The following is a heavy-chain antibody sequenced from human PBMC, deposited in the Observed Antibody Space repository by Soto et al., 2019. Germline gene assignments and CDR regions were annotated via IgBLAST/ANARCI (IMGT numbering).Heavy chain of an antibody. D-gene: IGHD3-22*01. CDR3: ASALLLYYDSPAAFDI. CDR1: GGTFSSYA. J-gene: IGHJ3*02. V-gene: IGHV1-69*01. CDR2: IIPIFGTA. Sequence: QVQLVQSGAEVKKPGSSVKVSCKASGGTFSSYAISWVRQAPGQGLEWMGGIIPIFGTANYAQKFQGRVRITADESTSTAYMELSCLSSEDTAVYYCASALLLYYDSPAAFDIWGQGSMVTVSS.